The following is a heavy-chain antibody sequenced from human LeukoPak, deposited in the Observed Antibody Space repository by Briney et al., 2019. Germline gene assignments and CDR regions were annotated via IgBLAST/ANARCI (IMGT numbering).Heavy chain of an antibody. J-gene: IGHJ4*02. CDR1: GFTFSTHW. D-gene: IGHD5-24*01. V-gene: IGHV3-7*01. Sequence: GGSLRLSCEASGFTFSTHWMSWVRQAPGKGLEWVARITPDGSQKHYVDSVKGRFTISRDNTENSLYLQMHSLGAEDTAVYYCARLLGTATTYDYWGQGTLVTVSS. CDR3: ARLLGTATTYDY. CDR2: ITPDGSQK.